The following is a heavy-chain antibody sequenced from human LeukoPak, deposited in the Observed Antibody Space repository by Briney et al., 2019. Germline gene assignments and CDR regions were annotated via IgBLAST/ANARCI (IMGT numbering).Heavy chain of an antibody. CDR3: ARAQKYSYDAFDI. CDR2: ISSGSGTI. V-gene: IGHV3-48*04. J-gene: IGHJ3*02. Sequence: GGSLRLSCAASGFSFSSYSMNWVRQAPGKGLEYVSYISSGSGTIYYADSVQGQFTISRDNAKNSLYLQMNSLSAEDTAVYYCARAQKYSYDAFDIWGQGTMVTVSS. CDR1: GFSFSSYS. D-gene: IGHD4-11*01.